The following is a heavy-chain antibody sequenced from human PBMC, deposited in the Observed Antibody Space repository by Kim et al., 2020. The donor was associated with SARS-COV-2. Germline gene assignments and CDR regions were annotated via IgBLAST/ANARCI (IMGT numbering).Heavy chain of an antibody. CDR1: AFIFRDYD. Sequence: GGSLRLSCIGSAFIFRDYDMSWVRQAPGKGLEWVSASSGSGAKAYYADSVKVRFTITSDNTKNTLYLEMTMMRVEDTALYYCSKDSTIGVAAFYVWGQG. CDR2: SSGSGAKA. V-gene: IGHV3-23*01. D-gene: IGHD2-15*01. J-gene: IGHJ6*02. CDR3: SKDSTIGVAAFYV.